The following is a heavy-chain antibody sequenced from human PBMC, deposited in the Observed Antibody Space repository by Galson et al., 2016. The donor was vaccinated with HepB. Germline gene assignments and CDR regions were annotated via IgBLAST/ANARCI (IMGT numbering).Heavy chain of an antibody. D-gene: IGHD1-26*01. CDR3: VRDHWRAGGGSYNVLDI. Sequence: SETLSLTCSVSGGSVSSSSHLWTWIRQPPGKGLEWIGNIRDSGSTKYNPPLKSRVVTSIDTSKNQFSLKLTSVTAADTAVYYCVRDHWRAGGGSYNVLDIWSQGTLVTVSS. V-gene: IGHV4-61*01. CDR2: IRDSGST. CDR1: GGSVSSSSHL. J-gene: IGHJ3*02.